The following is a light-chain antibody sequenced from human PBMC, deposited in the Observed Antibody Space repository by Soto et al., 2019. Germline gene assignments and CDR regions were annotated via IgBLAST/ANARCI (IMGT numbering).Light chain of an antibody. V-gene: IGKV3-20*01. Sequence: EIVLTQSPGTLSLSPGERATLSCRASQSVTSRDLAWYQQKPGQAPRLLIYGASTRAAGIPDRFSGSESGTDFTLTINRLEPEDVAVYFCQQYVRSPWTFGQGTKVEIK. CDR2: GAS. CDR3: QQYVRSPWT. CDR1: QSVTSRD. J-gene: IGKJ1*01.